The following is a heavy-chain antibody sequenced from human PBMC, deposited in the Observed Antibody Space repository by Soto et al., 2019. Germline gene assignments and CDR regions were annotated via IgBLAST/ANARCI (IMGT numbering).Heavy chain of an antibody. V-gene: IGHV3-23*01. J-gene: IGHJ6*02. Sequence: PGWSLRLSCAASWRDFSSEVMCWVRQAPGKGLEWVSSISGSGRTIYHADSMRGRFAISRDNSKNSLYLQLNNLRVDDTAVYYCAKVGPSYYYGMDVWGQGTTVTVSS. CDR3: AKVGPSYYYGMDV. CDR2: ISGSGRTI. CDR1: WRDFSSEV. D-gene: IGHD1-26*01.